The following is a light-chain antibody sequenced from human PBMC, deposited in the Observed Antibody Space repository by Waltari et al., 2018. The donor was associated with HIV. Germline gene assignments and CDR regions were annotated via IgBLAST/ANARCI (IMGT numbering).Light chain of an antibody. J-gene: IGLJ3*02. CDR1: DRDLGLDNF. CDR3: ASFTGDKTLL. Sequence: SAVTQPASVSGLPGQSITSSCAGTDRDLGLDNFVPCYQQHPGQLPRLILYDVDSRASGISARFSGSKSGHTASLNISGLRAEDEADYYRASFTGDKTLLFGGGTKVTVL. V-gene: IGLV2-14*03. CDR2: DVD.